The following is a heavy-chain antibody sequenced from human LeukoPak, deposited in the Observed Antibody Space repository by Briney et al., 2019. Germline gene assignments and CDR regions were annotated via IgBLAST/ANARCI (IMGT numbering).Heavy chain of an antibody. CDR3: ARGRDSVRFLEWLELDY. Sequence: SVKVSCKASGGTFSSYAISWVRQAPGQGLEWMRGIIPIFGTANYAQKFQGRVTITADESTSTAYMELSSLRSEDTAVYYCARGRDSVRFLEWLELDYWGQGTLVTVSS. J-gene: IGHJ4*02. CDR2: IIPIFGTA. V-gene: IGHV1-69*01. D-gene: IGHD3-3*01. CDR1: GGTFSSYA.